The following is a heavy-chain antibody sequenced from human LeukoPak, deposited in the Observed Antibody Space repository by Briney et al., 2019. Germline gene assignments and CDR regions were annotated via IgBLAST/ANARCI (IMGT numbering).Heavy chain of an antibody. CDR2: ISYDGSNK. CDR3: AREPNYDSSGYYGFDY. CDR1: GFTFSSYA. J-gene: IGHJ4*02. V-gene: IGHV3-30-3*01. D-gene: IGHD3-22*01. Sequence: GGSLRLSCAASGFTFSSYAMHWVRQAPGKGLEWVAVISYDGSNKYYADSVKGRFTISRDNSKNTLYLQMNSLRAEDTAVYYCAREPNYDSSGYYGFDYWGQGTLVTVSS.